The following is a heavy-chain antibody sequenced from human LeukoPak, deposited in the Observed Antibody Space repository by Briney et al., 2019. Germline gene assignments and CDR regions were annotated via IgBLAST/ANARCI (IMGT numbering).Heavy chain of an antibody. J-gene: IGHJ4*02. D-gene: IGHD1-26*01. Sequence: SETLSLTCTVSGGSISSYYWSWIRQPPGKGLEWIGYIYYSGSTNYNPSLKSRVTISVDTSKNQFSLKLSSVTAADTAVYYCARLPLSSVGATTSYFDYWGQGTLVTVSS. CDR1: GGSISSYY. CDR2: IYYSGST. CDR3: ARLPLSSVGATTSYFDY. V-gene: IGHV4-59*08.